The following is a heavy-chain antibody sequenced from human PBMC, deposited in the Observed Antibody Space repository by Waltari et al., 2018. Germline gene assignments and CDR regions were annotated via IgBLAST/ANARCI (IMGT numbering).Heavy chain of an antibody. V-gene: IGHV4-59*01. D-gene: IGHD3-10*01. Sequence: QVQLQESGPGLVKPSETLSLTCTVSGGPISSYSWSWIRQPPGKGLEWIGYIYYSGSTNYNPSLKSRVTISVDTSKNQFSLKLSSVTAADTAVYYCARGGLVDYWGQGTLVTVSS. J-gene: IGHJ4*02. CDR3: ARGGLVDY. CDR2: IYYSGST. CDR1: GGPISSYS.